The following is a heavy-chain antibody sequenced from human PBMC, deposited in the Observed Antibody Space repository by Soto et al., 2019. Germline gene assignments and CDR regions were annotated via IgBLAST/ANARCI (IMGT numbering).Heavy chain of an antibody. V-gene: IGHV3-30*03. Sequence: QVQLVESGGGVVQPGRSLTLSCAASGFSFTSYGMHWVRQAPGKGLDWVARISSDGSNKYYPDSVKGRFTISRDNSKTTLYLHMNSLRSADTAVYYYAAGFYFFPYSGQGTLVTVSS. D-gene: IGHD6-13*01. J-gene: IGHJ4*02. CDR1: GFSFTSYG. CDR3: AAGFYFFPY. CDR2: ISSDGSNK.